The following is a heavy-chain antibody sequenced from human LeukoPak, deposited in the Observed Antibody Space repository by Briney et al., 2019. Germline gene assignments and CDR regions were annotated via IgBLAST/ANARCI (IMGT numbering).Heavy chain of an antibody. CDR2: INPSSRST. CDR1: GYTFSTYY. CDR3: ASSDCSGGSCFILDY. V-gene: IGHV1-46*01. Sequence: GASVKVSCKASGYTFSTYYLHWVRQAPGQGLEWMGIINPSSRSTTYAQTFEGRVTMTSDTSTSTVYMGLSRLRSEDTAVYYCASSDCSGGSCFILDYWGQGTLVTVSS. J-gene: IGHJ4*02. D-gene: IGHD2-15*01.